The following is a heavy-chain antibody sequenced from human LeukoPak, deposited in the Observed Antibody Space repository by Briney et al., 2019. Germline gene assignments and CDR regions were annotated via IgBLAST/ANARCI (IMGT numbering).Heavy chain of an antibody. V-gene: IGHV3-21*01. CDR1: GFTFSSYN. CDR3: ARDPSGAWYFDL. Sequence: GSLRLSCAASGFTFSSYNMNWVRQAPGKGLEWVSSISGSSSYIYYADSVKGRFTISRDNARNSLYLQMNSLRAEDTAVYYCARDPSGAWYFDLWGRGTLVTVSS. J-gene: IGHJ2*01. CDR2: ISGSSSYI.